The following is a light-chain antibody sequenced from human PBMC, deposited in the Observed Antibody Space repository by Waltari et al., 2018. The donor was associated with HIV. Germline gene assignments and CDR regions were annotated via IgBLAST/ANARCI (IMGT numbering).Light chain of an antibody. V-gene: IGLV3-19*01. CDR3: NSRDSSGNQLV. J-gene: IGLJ3*02. CDR1: SLRSYY. Sequence: SSELTQDPAVSVALGQTVRITCQGDSLRSYYASWYQQKPGQAPVLVIDGQNNRPSGLPDLFSGASSGNTASVTSTGGQAEEEADYYCNSRDSSGNQLVFGGGTKLTVL. CDR2: GQN.